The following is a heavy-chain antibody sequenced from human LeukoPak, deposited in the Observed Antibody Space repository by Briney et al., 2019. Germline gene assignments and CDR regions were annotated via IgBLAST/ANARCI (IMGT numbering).Heavy chain of an antibody. Sequence: GGSLRLSCAASGFIFTNAWMSWVRQAPGKGLEWVGRIKSKTDGGRTDYAAPVKGRFTISRDDSKNTLFLQMHSLKTEDTAVYYCATDTHWGQGTLVTVSS. CDR3: ATDTH. CDR2: IKSKTDGGRT. J-gene: IGHJ4*02. CDR1: GFIFTNAW. V-gene: IGHV3-15*01.